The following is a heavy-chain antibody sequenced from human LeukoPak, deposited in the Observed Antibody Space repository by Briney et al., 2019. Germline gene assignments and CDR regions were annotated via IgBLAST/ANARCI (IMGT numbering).Heavy chain of an antibody. CDR3: AKPQVVVPAAMRGAFDY. CDR1: GFTFSTYW. D-gene: IGHD2-2*01. V-gene: IGHV3-23*01. J-gene: IGHJ4*02. CDR2: ISGSGGST. Sequence: PGGSLRLSCAGSGFTFSTYWMGWVRQAPGKGLEWVSAISGSGGSTYYADSVKGRFTISRDNSKNTLYLQMNSLRAEDTAVYYCAKPQVVVPAAMRGAFDYWGQGTLVTVSS.